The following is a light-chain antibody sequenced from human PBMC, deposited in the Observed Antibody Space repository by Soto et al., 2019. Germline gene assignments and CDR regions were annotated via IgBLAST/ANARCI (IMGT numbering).Light chain of an antibody. V-gene: IGKV1-39*01. CDR3: QQIYSTPLT. J-gene: IGKJ4*01. CDR1: QSIGNY. CDR2: GAS. Sequence: DIQMTQSPSSLSASVGDRVTITCRASQSIGNYLNWYQHKPGKAPKLLIYGASSLHSGVPSSFRGSGSGTDFTLTISSLQPEDFATYYCQQIYSTPLTFGGGTKVEIK.